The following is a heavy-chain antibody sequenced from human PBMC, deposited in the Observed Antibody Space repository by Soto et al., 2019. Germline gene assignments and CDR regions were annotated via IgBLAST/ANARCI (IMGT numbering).Heavy chain of an antibody. Sequence: SETLSLTCTVSGGSISSYYWSWIRQPPGKGLEWIGYIFYSGSTTYNPSPKSRVTISVDTSKNQFSLKLSSVTAADTALYYCARGMSGDLTWALYWGQGTLVTVSS. CDR1: GGSISSYY. CDR2: IFYSGST. V-gene: IGHV4-59*01. CDR3: ARGMSGDLTWALY. D-gene: IGHD3-3*01. J-gene: IGHJ4*02.